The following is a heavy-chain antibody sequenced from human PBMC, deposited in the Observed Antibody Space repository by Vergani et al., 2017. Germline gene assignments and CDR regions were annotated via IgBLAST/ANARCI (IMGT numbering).Heavy chain of an antibody. CDR2: VFYGGRT. V-gene: IGHV4-39*01. CDR3: ARHISVVRPSSMTAFDY. Sequence: QMQLQESGPGLVKPSETLSLSSTVSGASISPSSSAWGWFRHPPGKTLDWIGTVFYGGRTSYNPSLKSRVTLSLDTSKKQISLHLTSVTAADTAVYYCARHISVVRPSSMTAFDYWGQGTLVTVSS. D-gene: IGHD2-21*01. CDR1: GASISPSSSA. J-gene: IGHJ4*02.